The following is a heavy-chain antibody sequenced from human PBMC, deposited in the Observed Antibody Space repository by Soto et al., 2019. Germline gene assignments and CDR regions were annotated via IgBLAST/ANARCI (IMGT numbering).Heavy chain of an antibody. CDR2: ISGRGDHR. D-gene: IGHD2-2*01. J-gene: IGHJ6*02. CDR1: PITVYNFAA. V-gene: IGHV3-23*01. Sequence: EMQLLESGGGLGQPGGSLRLSCVASPITVYNFAAMSWVRQTPERGLEWVSTISGRGDHRYYADSVKGRFTISRDNSKNRLYLQMDGLRVDDTVVYYCAKDRALENQTPYGMDVWGQGTTVTV. CDR3: AKDRALENQTPYGMDV.